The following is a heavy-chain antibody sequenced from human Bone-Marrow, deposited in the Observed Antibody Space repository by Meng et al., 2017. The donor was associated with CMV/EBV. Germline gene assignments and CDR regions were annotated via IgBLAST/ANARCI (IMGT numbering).Heavy chain of an antibody. CDR3: ARGQARPRAGRPGGWFDP. CDR1: GGSFSGYY. CDR2: INHSGST. V-gene: IGHV4-34*01. J-gene: IGHJ5*02. D-gene: IGHD6-6*01. Sequence: GSLRLSCAVYGGSFSGYYWSWIRQPPGKGLEWIGEINHSGSTNYNPSLKSRVTISVDTSKNQFSLKLSSVTAADTAVYYCARGQARPRAGRPGGWFDPWGQGTLVTVSS.